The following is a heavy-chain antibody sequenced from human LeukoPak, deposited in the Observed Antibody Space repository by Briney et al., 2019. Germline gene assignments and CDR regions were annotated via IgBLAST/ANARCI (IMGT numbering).Heavy chain of an antibody. V-gene: IGHV1-69*13. CDR1: GGTFSSYA. J-gene: IGHJ6*02. D-gene: IGHD1-14*01. Sequence: SVKVSCKASGGTFSSYAISWVRQAPGQGLEWMGGIIPIFGTASYAQKFQGRVTITADESTSTAYMELSSLRSEDTAVYYCARGSPETYAFYGMDVWGQGTTVTVSS. CDR2: IIPIFGTA. CDR3: ARGSPETYAFYGMDV.